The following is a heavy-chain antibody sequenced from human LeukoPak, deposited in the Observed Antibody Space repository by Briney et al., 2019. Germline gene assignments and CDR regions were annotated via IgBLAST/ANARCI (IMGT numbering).Heavy chain of an antibody. CDR1: GDSVSSNSAA. J-gene: IGHJ4*02. D-gene: IGHD6-13*01. CDR2: TYYRSKWYN. Sequence: SQTLSLTCAISGDSVSSNSAAWTWIRQSPSRGLEWLGRTYYRSKWYNDYAVSVKSRITINPDTSKNQFSLQLNSVTPEDTAVYYCARGDGSSSWHFDYWGQGTLVTVPS. V-gene: IGHV6-1*01. CDR3: ARGDGSSSWHFDY.